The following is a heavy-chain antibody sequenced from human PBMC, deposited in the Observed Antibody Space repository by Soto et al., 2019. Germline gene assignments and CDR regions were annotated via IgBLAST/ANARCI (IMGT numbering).Heavy chain of an antibody. Sequence: QVQLVQSGAEVKKPGSSVKVACKVSGDTFSNYVINWVRQAPGQGLEWMGAIVLIFRTANYAHKFQGRGTITADEFTITAYMELSGLRSDDTATYYCARETSAPGTFREDASDIWGQGTLVTVPS. V-gene: IGHV1-69*12. CDR1: GDTFSNYV. CDR3: ARETSAPGTFREDASDI. D-gene: IGHD6-13*01. CDR2: IVLIFRTA. J-gene: IGHJ3*02.